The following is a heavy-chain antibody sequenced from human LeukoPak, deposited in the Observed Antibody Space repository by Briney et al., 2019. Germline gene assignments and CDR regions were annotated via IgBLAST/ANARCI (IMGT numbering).Heavy chain of an antibody. CDR3: ARYHLHYYDSRYYFDY. V-gene: IGHV1-18*01. D-gene: IGHD3-22*01. CDR2: ISAYNGNT. CDR1: GYTFTSYG. Sequence: ASVKVSCKASGYTFTSYGISWVRQAPGQGLEWMGWISAYNGNTNYAQKLQGRVTMTRDTSTSTAYMELWSLRSDDRAVYYCARYHLHYYDSRYYFDYWGQGTLVTVSS. J-gene: IGHJ4*02.